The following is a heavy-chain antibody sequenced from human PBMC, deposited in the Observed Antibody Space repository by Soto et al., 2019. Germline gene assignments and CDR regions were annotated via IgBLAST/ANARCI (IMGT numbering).Heavy chain of an antibody. D-gene: IGHD3-10*01. CDR2: INSDGSST. CDR1: GFTFSSHW. CDR3: ARGGSGTYLLDY. Sequence: EVQLVESGGGLVQPGGSLRLSCAASGFTFSSHWLHLVRQAPGKGLVWVSRINSDGSSTNYADTVKGQFTISRDNAKNTVYLQVNSLRAEDTAVYYCARGGSGTYLLDYWGQGTLVTVSS. J-gene: IGHJ4*02. V-gene: IGHV3-74*01.